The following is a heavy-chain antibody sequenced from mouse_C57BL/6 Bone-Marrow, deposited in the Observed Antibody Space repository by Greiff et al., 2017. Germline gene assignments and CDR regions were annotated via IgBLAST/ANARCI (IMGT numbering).Heavy chain of an antibody. CDR2: LDPSDSNT. Sequence: QVQLQQPGAELVRPGTSVKLSCKASGYTFTSYWMHWVKQRPGQGLVWIGVLDPSDSNTNYNQKFKGKATLTVDTSSSTAYMQLSSLTSEDSAVYYCARWEWLLRGGFACWGQGTLVTVSA. D-gene: IGHD2-3*01. J-gene: IGHJ3*01. CDR1: GYTFTSYW. V-gene: IGHV1-59*01. CDR3: ARWEWLLRGGFAC.